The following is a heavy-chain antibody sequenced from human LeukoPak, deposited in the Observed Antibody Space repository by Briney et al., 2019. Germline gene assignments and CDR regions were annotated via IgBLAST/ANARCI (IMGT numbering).Heavy chain of an antibody. CDR3: ARVSSSRLHFDY. J-gene: IGHJ4*02. V-gene: IGHV3-7*04. CDR2: IKQDGSEK. D-gene: IGHD6-6*01. CDR1: GFTFSSYG. Sequence: GGSLRLSCAASGFTFSSYGMHWVRQAPGKGLEWVANIKQDGSEKYYVDSVKGRFTISRDNAKNSLYLQMNSLRAEDTAVYYCARVSSSRLHFDYWGQGTLVTVSS.